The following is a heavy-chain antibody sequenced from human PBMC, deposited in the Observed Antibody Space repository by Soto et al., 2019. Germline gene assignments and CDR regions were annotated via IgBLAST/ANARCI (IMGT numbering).Heavy chain of an antibody. CDR3: ARVVPLDY. CDR1: GFTFSTYA. D-gene: IGHD6-6*01. CDR2: ISGSGTST. V-gene: IGHV3-23*01. J-gene: IGHJ4*02. Sequence: EVQLLESGGGVVQPGGSLRLSCAASGFTFSTYAMHWVRQAPGKGLEWVSVISGSGTSTYYASSVKGRFTISRDNSKNTVYLQMNNLRVDDPAVYYCARVVPLDYWGQGTLVTVSS.